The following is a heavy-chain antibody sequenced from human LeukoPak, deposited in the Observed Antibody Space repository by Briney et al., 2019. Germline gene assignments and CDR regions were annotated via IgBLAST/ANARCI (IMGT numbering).Heavy chain of an antibody. Sequence: PGASVKVSCKASGYTLTDDYMHWVRQAPGQGLEWMGRINPNSGGTNYAQKFQGRVTMTRDTSISTVYMELSRLRSDDTAVYYCARVGYYESSGYYEYWGQGTLVTVSS. V-gene: IGHV1-2*06. CDR1: GYTLTDDY. J-gene: IGHJ4*02. D-gene: IGHD3-22*01. CDR3: ARVGYYESSGYYEY. CDR2: INPNSGGT.